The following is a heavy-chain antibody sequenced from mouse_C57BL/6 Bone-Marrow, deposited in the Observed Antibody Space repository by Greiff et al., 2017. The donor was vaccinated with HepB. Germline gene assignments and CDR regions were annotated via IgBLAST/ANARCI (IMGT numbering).Heavy chain of an antibody. D-gene: IGHD6-1*01. Sequence: QVQLQQPGAELVKPGASVKVSCKASGYTFTSYWMHWVKQRPGQGLEWIGRIHPGSGGTNYNEKFKGKATLTADKSSSTAYMQLSSLTSEDSAVYFCARCLWGLDYWGQGTTLTVSS. J-gene: IGHJ2*01. CDR1: GYTFTSYW. CDR2: IHPGSGGT. CDR3: ARCLWGLDY. V-gene: IGHV1-53*01.